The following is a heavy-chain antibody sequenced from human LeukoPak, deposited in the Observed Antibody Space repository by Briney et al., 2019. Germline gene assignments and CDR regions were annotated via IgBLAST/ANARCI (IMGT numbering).Heavy chain of an antibody. CDR2: IYYSGST. J-gene: IGHJ5*02. Sequence: SETLSLTCTVSGGSISSYYWSWIRQPPGKGLEWIGYIYYSGSTNYNPSLKSRVTISVDTSKNQFSLKLSSVTAADTAVYYCARGIPYYDSSGFLYNWFDPWGQGTLVTVSS. CDR1: GGSISSYY. CDR3: ARGIPYYDSSGFLYNWFDP. D-gene: IGHD3-22*01. V-gene: IGHV4-59*01.